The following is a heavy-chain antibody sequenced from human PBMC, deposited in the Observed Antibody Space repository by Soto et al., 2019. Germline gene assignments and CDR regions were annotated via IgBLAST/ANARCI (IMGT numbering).Heavy chain of an antibody. CDR1: GFTFSSYA. CDR3: AKCRGATPRRGVDY. V-gene: IGHV3-23*01. D-gene: IGHD1-26*01. J-gene: IGHJ4*02. CDR2: ISGSGDTS. Sequence: EVQLLESGGGLVQPGGSLRLSCAASGFTFSSYAMSWVRQAPGKGLEWVSGISGSGDTSYYADSVKGRFTISRDNSKNTLYLQMNSLRVDDTAVYYCAKCRGATPRRGVDYWGQGTLVTVSS.